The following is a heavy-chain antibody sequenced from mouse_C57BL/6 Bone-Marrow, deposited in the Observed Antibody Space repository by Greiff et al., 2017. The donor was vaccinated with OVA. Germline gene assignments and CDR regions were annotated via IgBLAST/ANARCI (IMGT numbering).Heavy chain of an antibody. CDR1: GFTFSSYG. D-gene: IGHD1-1*01. CDR2: ISSGGSYT. J-gene: IGHJ1*03. Sequence: EVKVVESGGDLVKPGGSLKLSCAASGFTFSSYGMSWVRQTPDKRLEWVATISSGGSYTYYPDSVKGRFTISRDNAKNTLYLQMSSLKSEDTAMYYCARPLYYGSSRYFDVWGTGTTVTVSS. CDR3: ARPLYYGSSRYFDV. V-gene: IGHV5-6*01.